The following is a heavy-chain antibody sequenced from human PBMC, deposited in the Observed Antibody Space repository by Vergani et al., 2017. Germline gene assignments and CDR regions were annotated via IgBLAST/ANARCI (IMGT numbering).Heavy chain of an antibody. Sequence: EVHLEESGGGLVQPGGSLSLSCAASGFTFGDYYMPWIRGAPGKGRDWVARIKRVGTEKFYVDSVKGRFTISRDNAKTTLYLQMNSLRDEDRGVYYCARISGGSAPYLHYWGQGTLVTVAS. CDR2: IKRVGTEK. J-gene: IGHJ1*01. CDR3: ARISGGSAPYLHY. D-gene: IGHD2-15*01. V-gene: IGHV3-7*01. CDR1: GFTFGDYY.